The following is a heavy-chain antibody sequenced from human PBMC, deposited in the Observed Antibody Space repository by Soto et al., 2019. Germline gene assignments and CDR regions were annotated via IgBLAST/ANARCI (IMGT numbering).Heavy chain of an antibody. CDR1: GFTFSTYG. CDR2: ISYAGTNK. J-gene: IGHJ6*02. Sequence: QVQLVESGGGEVQPGRSLTISCAASGFTFSTYGMHWVHQTPGKGLEWVAVISYAGTNKFYSDSVKGRFTISRDNFKNTLTLQMNSLGADDTAVYSCAKDLQSYGDYDYYCYGMDVWGLGTRVSVSS. CDR3: AKDLQSYGDYDYYCYGMDV. V-gene: IGHV3-30*18. D-gene: IGHD4-17*01.